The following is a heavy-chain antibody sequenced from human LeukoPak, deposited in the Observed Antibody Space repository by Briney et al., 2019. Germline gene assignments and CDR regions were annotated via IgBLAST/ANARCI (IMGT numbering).Heavy chain of an antibody. CDR2: ISGSGGST. D-gene: IGHD2-2*01. Sequence: PGGSLRLSCAASGFTFSRYAMNWVRQAPGKGLEWVSAISGSGGSTYYFVKGRFTISRDNSKNTLYLQMNSLRAEDTAVYYCAKGYCSSTSCKESFFDYWGQGTLVTVSS. J-gene: IGHJ4*02. CDR3: AKGYCSSTSCKESFFDY. V-gene: IGHV3-23*01. CDR1: GFTFSRYA.